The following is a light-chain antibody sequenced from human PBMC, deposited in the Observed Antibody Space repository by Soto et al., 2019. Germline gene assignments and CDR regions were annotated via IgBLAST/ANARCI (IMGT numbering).Light chain of an antibody. V-gene: IGKV3-15*01. CDR2: VAS. Sequence: EILLTQSPSTLSLSPGEGVTLSCRASQSVSSNLAWYQQKPGQAPRLLIYVASTRATGIPARFSGSGSGTEFTLTISSLQTEDVAVYYCQQYYSTLITFGPGTKVDIK. J-gene: IGKJ3*01. CDR3: QQYYSTLIT. CDR1: QSVSSN.